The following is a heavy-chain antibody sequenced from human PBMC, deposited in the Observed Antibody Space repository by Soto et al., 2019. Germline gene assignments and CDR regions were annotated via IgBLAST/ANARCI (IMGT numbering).Heavy chain of an antibody. J-gene: IGHJ5*02. CDR2: IYYSGST. V-gene: IGHV4-39*01. CDR1: GGSISSSSYY. Sequence: QLQLQESGPGLVKPSETLSLTCTVSGGSISSSSYYWGWIRQPPGKVLEWIGSIYYSGSTYYNPSLKSRVTISVDTSKNQFSLKLSSVTAADTAVYYCARHDIVVVPAAMRSWVGWFDPWGQGTLVTVSS. D-gene: IGHD2-2*01. CDR3: ARHDIVVVPAAMRSWVGWFDP.